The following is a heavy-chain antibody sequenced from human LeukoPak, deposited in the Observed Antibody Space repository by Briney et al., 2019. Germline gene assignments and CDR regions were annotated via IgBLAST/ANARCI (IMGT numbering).Heavy chain of an antibody. J-gene: IGHJ4*02. CDR3: ARDVLR. CDR1: GFTFRSYA. CDR2: ISGDGRNI. V-gene: IGHV3-30*04. Sequence: GRSLRLSCADSGFTFRSYAMNWVRQAPGKGLEWVTFISGDGRNIGYADSVKGRFTISRDNSKNALYLQMNSLRVEDTAMYYCARDVLRGGQGTLVTVSS. D-gene: IGHD3-10*02.